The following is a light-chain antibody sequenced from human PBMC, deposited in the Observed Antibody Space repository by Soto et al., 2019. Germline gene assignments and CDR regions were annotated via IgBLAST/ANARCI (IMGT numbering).Light chain of an antibody. CDR2: HAS. Sequence: DIHMTQSPSTLPASGGDRVPSAXRASQSIIKWLSWYQQKPGTAAKXLTXHASNLQSGVPSRFSGSASGTEFPLTISSLQADEFATYYCQQYNSYSFGQGTKVDIK. J-gene: IGKJ1*01. CDR1: QSIIKW. CDR3: QQYNSYS. V-gene: IGKV1-5*01.